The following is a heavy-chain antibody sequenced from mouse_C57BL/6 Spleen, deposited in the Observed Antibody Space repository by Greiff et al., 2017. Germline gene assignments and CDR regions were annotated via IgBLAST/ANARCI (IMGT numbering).Heavy chain of an antibody. J-gene: IGHJ1*03. CDR3: ARSKAYGLWYFDV. D-gene: IGHD1-1*01. Sequence: QVQLQQPGAELVRPGSSVKLSCKASGYTFTSYWMHWVKQRPIQGLEWIGNIDPSDSETHSNQKFKDKATLTVDKSSSTAYMQLSSLTSEDSAVYYCARSKAYGLWYFDVWGTGTTVTVSS. CDR1: GYTFTSYW. V-gene: IGHV1-52*01. CDR2: IDPSDSET.